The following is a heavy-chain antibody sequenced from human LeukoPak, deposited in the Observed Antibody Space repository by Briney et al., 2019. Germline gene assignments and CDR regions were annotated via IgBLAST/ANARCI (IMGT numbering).Heavy chain of an antibody. CDR1: GYTFNNYG. D-gene: IGHD3-9*01. CDR2: VTSYNGDT. V-gene: IGHV1-18*01. CDR3: AKDWHILTGRNCFDP. Sequence: ASVKVSCKASGYTFNNYGISWVRQAPGQGLEWVGWVTSYNGDTNYAQRFQGRVTMSTDTSTSTAYMELRSLRFDDTAIYYCAKDWHILTGRNCFDPWGQGTLVTVSS. J-gene: IGHJ5*02.